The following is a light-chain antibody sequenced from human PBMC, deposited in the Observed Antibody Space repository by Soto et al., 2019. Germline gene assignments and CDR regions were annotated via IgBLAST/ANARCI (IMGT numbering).Light chain of an antibody. V-gene: IGKV1-5*03. J-gene: IGKJ1*01. CDR3: QQYNSYRWT. CDR2: KAS. CDR1: QSISTY. Sequence: EIQMTQSPSTLSASVGDRFTITCMASQSISTYLAWYQQKPGKSPKLLIYKASSLESGVTSRFSGSGSGTEFTLTISSLQPDDFATYYCQQYNSYRWTFGLGTKVDIK.